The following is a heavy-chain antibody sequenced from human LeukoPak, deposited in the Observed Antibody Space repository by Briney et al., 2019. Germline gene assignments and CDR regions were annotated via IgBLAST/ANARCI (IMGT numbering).Heavy chain of an antibody. J-gene: IGHJ6*02. CDR2: ISGSGGST. Sequence: SCKASGGTFSSYAMSWVRQAPGKGLEWVSAISGSGGSTYYADSVKGRFTISRDNSKNTLYLQMNSLRAEDTAVYYCAKTLKKGIWYSSGWYEYGMDVWGQGTTVTVSS. CDR3: AKTLKKGIWYSSGWYEYGMDV. V-gene: IGHV3-23*01. CDR1: GGTFSSYA. D-gene: IGHD6-19*01.